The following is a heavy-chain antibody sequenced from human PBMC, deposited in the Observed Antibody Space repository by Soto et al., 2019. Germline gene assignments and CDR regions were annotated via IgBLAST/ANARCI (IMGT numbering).Heavy chain of an antibody. CDR1: GFTFSRYW. D-gene: IGHD1-26*01. J-gene: IGHJ4*02. Sequence: GGSLRLSCAASGFTFSRYWMNWVRQAPGKGLEWVANIKQDGTEKNYVDSVKGRFTISRDNSKNTLYLQMNSLRAEDTAVYYCAKDHGIIVGAAFDYWGQGTLVTVSS. CDR2: IKQDGTEK. CDR3: AKDHGIIVGAAFDY. V-gene: IGHV3-7*03.